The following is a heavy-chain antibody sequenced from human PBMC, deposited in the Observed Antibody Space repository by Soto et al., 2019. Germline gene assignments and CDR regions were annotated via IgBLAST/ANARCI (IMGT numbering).Heavy chain of an antibody. CDR3: ARQREDYYDSRGYYYWFDR. J-gene: IGHJ5*02. Sequence: SVKVSCKASGGTFSSYAISWVRQAPGQGLEWMGGIIPIFGTANYAQEFQGRGTITADESTSTAYRELSSLRSEDTAVYYCARQREDYYDSRGYYYWFDRWG. CDR1: GGTFSSYA. D-gene: IGHD3-22*01. V-gene: IGHV1-69*13. CDR2: IIPIFGTA.